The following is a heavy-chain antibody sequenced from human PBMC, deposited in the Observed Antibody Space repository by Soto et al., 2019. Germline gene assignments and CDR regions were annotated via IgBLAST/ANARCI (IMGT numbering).Heavy chain of an antibody. J-gene: IGHJ4*02. D-gene: IGHD1-26*01. Sequence: SETLSLTCTVSGGSISSGDYYWSWIRQPPGEGLEWIGYIYYSGSTYYNPSLKSRVTISVGTSKNQFSLKLSSVTAADTAVYYCARDVVGASIDYWGQGTLVTVSS. CDR1: GGSISSGDYY. V-gene: IGHV4-30-4*01. CDR3: ARDVVGASIDY. CDR2: IYYSGST.